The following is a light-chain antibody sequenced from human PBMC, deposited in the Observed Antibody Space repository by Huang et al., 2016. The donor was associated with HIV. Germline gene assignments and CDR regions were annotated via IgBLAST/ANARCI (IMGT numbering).Light chain of an antibody. CDR2: AAS. J-gene: IGKJ5*01. Sequence: DIQMTQSPSSLSVSAGDKVTITCRAGQGISNHLAWYQQKPGKAPKLLIYAASTLQPGVSSRFSGRGSGTSFTLTINGLQPEDVATYFCQKYNSAPVTFGQGTRLEI. CDR3: QKYNSAPVT. V-gene: IGKV1-27*01. CDR1: QGISNH.